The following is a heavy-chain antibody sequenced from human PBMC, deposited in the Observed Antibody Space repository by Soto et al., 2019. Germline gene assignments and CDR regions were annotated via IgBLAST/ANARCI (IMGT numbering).Heavy chain of an antibody. V-gene: IGHV5-51*01. CDR1: GYKFTNYW. CDR2: IYPGDSDT. Sequence: GESLKISCRGSGYKFTNYWIGWVRQMPGKGLEWMGLIYPGDSDTRYSPSFQGQVTISADKSISTAYLQWSSLKASDTAMYYCARGYPSSSGEYYYYGLDDWGQGTLVTVSS. J-gene: IGHJ6*02. D-gene: IGHD6-13*01. CDR3: ARGYPSSSGEYYYYGLDD.